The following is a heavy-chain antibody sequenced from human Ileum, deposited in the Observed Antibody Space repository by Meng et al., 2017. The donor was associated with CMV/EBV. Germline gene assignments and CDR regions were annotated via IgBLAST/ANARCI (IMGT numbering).Heavy chain of an antibody. CDR1: GGSINNYY. D-gene: IGHD1-26*01. CDR3: ARGPGASTREGFDY. Sequence: QVQLQESGPGLVKPSETLSLTCTVSGGSINNYYWSWIRQSAGKGLEWIGRFYSSDTYNYHPSLNSRVTMSLDTSKNQFSLNLGSVTAADTAIYYCARGPGASTREGFDYWGLGTLVTVSS. J-gene: IGHJ4*02. CDR2: FYSSDTY. V-gene: IGHV4-4*07.